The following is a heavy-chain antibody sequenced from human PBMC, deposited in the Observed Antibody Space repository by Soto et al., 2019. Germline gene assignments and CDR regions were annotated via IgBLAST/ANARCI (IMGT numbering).Heavy chain of an antibody. V-gene: IGHV3-74*01. J-gene: IGHJ4*02. CDR1: GITFRSYW. CDR2: INGDGSRT. D-gene: IGHD3-3*01. CDR3: ASLMIFGVGY. Sequence: GGSLRLSCEASGITFRSYWMHWVRQVPGKGPVWVSRINGDGSRTDYADSVKGRFTVSRDNTKNTLYLQMNSLRAEDTAVYYCASLMIFGVGYWGQRTLVNASS.